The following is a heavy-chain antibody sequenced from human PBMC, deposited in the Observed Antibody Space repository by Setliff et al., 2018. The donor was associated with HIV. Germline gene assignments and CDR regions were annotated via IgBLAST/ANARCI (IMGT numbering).Heavy chain of an antibody. CDR1: GFTFRNYW. CDR3: ARGVRGVVNGMDV. V-gene: IGHV3-74*01. D-gene: IGHD3-10*01. Sequence: GGSLRLSCAASGFTFRNYWMHWVRQAPGKGLVWVSRINTDGSSTSYADSVKGRFTISRDNAKNTLYLQMNSLRAEDTAVYYCARGVRGVVNGMDVWGQGTTVTVSS. J-gene: IGHJ6*02. CDR2: INTDGSST.